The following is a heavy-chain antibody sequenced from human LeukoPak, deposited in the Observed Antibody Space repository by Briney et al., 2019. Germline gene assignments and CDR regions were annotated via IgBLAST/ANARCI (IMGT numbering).Heavy chain of an antibody. CDR3: ARDHHGSGSPPYGMDV. CDR1: GFTFDDYG. J-gene: IGHJ6*02. CDR2: INWNGGST. Sequence: RPGGSLRLSCAASGFTFDDYGMSWVRQAPGKGLEWVSGINWNGGSTGYADSVKGRFTISRDNAKNSLYLQMNSLRAEDTALYHCARDHHGSGSPPYGMDVWGQGTTVTVSS. D-gene: IGHD3-10*01. V-gene: IGHV3-20*01.